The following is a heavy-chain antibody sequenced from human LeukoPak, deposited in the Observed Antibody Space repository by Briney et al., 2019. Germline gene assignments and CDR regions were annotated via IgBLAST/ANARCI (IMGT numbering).Heavy chain of an antibody. CDR3: ARSRDGYNFGY. Sequence: GGSLRLSCAASGFTFSSYGMNWVRQAPGKGLEWVSSISSSSSYIYYADSVKGRFTISRDNAKNSLYLQMNSLRAEDTAVYYCARSRDGYNFGYWGQGTLVTVSS. CDR2: ISSSSSYI. D-gene: IGHD5-24*01. CDR1: GFTFSSYG. J-gene: IGHJ4*02. V-gene: IGHV3-21*01.